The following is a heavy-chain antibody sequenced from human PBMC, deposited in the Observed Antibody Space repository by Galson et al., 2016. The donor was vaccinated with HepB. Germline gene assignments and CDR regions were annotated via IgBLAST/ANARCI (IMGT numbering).Heavy chain of an antibody. D-gene: IGHD2-15*01. CDR3: AKDLGYCSGGSCYGRGMDV. J-gene: IGHJ6*02. CDR2: IWYDATNK. CDR1: GFTFSSFA. Sequence: SLRLSCATSGFTFSSFAMHWVRQAPGKGLEWVAVIWYDATNKYYADSVKGRFTISRDNSKNTLYLQMNSLRAEDTALYYCAKDLGYCSGGSCYGRGMDVWGQGTTVTVSS. V-gene: IGHV3-33*06.